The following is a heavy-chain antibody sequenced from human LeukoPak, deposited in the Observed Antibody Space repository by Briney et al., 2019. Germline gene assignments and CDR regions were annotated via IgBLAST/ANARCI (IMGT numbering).Heavy chain of an antibody. D-gene: IGHD1-26*01. Sequence: PSETLSLTCTVSGGSISNYYGNWIRQPPGKGLEWIGNIYYSGSTNYNPSLKSRVTISVDTSKNQLSLKLSSLTAADTAVYYCARRGANSGSYSHFDLWGRGTLVTVSS. CDR2: IYYSGST. CDR3: ARRGANSGSYSHFDL. CDR1: GGSISNYY. V-gene: IGHV4-59*01. J-gene: IGHJ2*01.